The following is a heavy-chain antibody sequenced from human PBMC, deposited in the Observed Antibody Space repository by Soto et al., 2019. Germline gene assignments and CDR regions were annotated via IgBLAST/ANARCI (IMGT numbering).Heavy chain of an antibody. CDR3: ASLDSSGWYFDD. D-gene: IGHD6-19*01. CDR2: VNHRGST. Sequence: QVQLQQWGAGLLKPSETLSLTCAVYGRSFSNPYFYWSWIRQPLGKGLEWIGEVNHRGSTNYTPSLKSRVTISLDTSKNHFSLRLTSLTAADTALYYCASLDSSGWYFDDWGQGTLVTVSS. CDR1: GRSFSNPYFY. V-gene: IGHV4-34*01. J-gene: IGHJ4*02.